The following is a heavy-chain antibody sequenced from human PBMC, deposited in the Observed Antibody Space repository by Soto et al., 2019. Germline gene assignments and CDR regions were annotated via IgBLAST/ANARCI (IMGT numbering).Heavy chain of an antibody. J-gene: IGHJ2*01. CDR1: GGTFSSHT. D-gene: IGHD3-10*01. CDR2: IIPALGTA. V-gene: IGHV1-69*08. CDR3: ARPAFGAYWYFDL. Sequence: QDQLVQSGAEVKKPGSSVKVSCKASGGTFSSHTFSWVRQAPGQGLEWMGRIIPALGTATYAQKFQGRVTITADESATTVYMELNSLRSEDPAVYYCARPAFGAYWYFDLWGRGTLVTVSS.